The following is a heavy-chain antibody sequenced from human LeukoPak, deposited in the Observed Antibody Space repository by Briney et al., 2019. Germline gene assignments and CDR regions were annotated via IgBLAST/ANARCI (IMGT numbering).Heavy chain of an antibody. CDR1: GFTFRNYG. V-gene: IGHV3-33*01. Sequence: GGSLRLSCAVSGFTFRNYGMHWVRQAQGKGLEWVALMWYDGSNEYYADSVKGRFTISRDNSKSTLYLQMNSLIAEDTAVYYCARDRGSTSGRGMDYWGQGTLVTVSS. CDR3: ARDRGSTSGRGMDY. J-gene: IGHJ4*02. CDR2: MWYDGSNE. D-gene: IGHD1-26*01.